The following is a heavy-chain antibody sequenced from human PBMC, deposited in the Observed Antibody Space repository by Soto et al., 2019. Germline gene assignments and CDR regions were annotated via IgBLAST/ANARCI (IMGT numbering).Heavy chain of an antibody. CDR1: GFTFSSYA. V-gene: IGHV3-23*01. Sequence: GGSLRLSCAASGFTFSSYAMSWVRQAPGKGLEWVSAISGSDGSTYYADSAKGRFTISRDNSKNTLYLQMNSLRAEDTAVYYCPNGSRFDPWGQGTLVTVSS. CDR3: PNGSRFDP. J-gene: IGHJ5*02. D-gene: IGHD3-10*01. CDR2: ISGSDGST.